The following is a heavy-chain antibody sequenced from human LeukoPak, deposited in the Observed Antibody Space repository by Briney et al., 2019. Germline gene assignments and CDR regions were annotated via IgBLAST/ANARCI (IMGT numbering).Heavy chain of an antibody. Sequence: SVKVSCKASGGTFSSYAISWVRQAPGQGLEWMGGIIPIFGTANYAQKFQGRVTITADKSTSTAYMELSSLRSEDTAVYYCARTSSSWLENAFDIWGQGTMVTVSS. CDR1: GGTFSSYA. D-gene: IGHD6-13*01. J-gene: IGHJ3*02. CDR2: IIPIFGTA. V-gene: IGHV1-69*06. CDR3: ARTSSSWLENAFDI.